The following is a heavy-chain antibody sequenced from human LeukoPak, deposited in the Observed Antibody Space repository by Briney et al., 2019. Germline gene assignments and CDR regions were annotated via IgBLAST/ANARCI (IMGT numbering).Heavy chain of an antibody. J-gene: IGHJ5*02. Sequence: GGSLRLSCAASGFTFSSYGMHWVRQAPGKGLEGVAFIRYDGSNKYYADSVKGRFTISRDNSKNTLSLQMNRLRAEDTAVYYCAKDGLGGYNWFDPWGQGTLVTVSS. D-gene: IGHD3/OR15-3a*01. CDR3: AKDGLGGYNWFDP. V-gene: IGHV3-30*02. CDR2: IRYDGSNK. CDR1: GFTFSSYG.